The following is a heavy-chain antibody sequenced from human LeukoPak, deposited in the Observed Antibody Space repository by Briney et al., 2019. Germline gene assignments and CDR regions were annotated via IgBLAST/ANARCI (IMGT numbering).Heavy chain of an antibody. V-gene: IGHV3-53*01. J-gene: IGHJ6*03. Sequence: GGSLRLSCAASGFTVSSNYMTWVRQAPRKGLEWVSVIHKNAITYHADTVKGRFTISRDNAKNMLYLQMNSLRVEDTAVYYCARSLRVRGVPDYMDVWGKGTTVIISS. D-gene: IGHD3-10*01. CDR1: GFTVSSNY. CDR3: ARSLRVRGVPDYMDV. CDR2: IHKNAIT.